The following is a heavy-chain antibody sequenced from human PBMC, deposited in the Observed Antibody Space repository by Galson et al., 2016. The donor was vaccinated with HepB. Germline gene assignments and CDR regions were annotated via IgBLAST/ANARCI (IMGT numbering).Heavy chain of an antibody. CDR3: AGVRIVLVPAARGGWFDP. J-gene: IGHJ5*02. CDR2: MNPNSGNT. CDR1: GYSFSSYD. Sequence: SVKVSCKASGYSFSSYDINWVRQATGQGLEWMGWMNPNSGNTGYAQKFQGRVTMTRDTSISTAYMELSSLRSEDTAVYYCAGVRIVLVPAARGGWFDPWGQGTLVTVSS. D-gene: IGHD2-2*01. V-gene: IGHV1-8*01.